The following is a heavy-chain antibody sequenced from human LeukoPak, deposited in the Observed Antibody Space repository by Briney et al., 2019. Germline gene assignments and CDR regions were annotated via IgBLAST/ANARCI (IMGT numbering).Heavy chain of an antibody. D-gene: IGHD4-11*01. CDR3: ARDAYSNYGWFDP. V-gene: IGHV4-59*12. J-gene: IGHJ5*02. CDR1: GGSISSYY. Sequence: PSETLSLTCTVSGGSISSYYWSWIRQPPGKGLEWIGYIYYSGSTNYNPSLKSRVTISVDTSKSQFSLKLSSVTAADTAVYYCARDAYSNYGWFDPWGQGTLVTVSS. CDR2: IYYSGST.